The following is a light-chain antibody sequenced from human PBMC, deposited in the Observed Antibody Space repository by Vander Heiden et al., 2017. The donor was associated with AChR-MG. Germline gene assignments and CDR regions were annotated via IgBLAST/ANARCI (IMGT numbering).Light chain of an antibody. CDR2: SDD. CDR1: SSKIGSNS. V-gene: IGLV1-44*01. Sequence: QSVLAQPPSASGTPGQRVTVSCSGSSSKIGSNSVNWYQQVPGRAPKLLIHSDDHRPSGVPDRFSGSRSGTSASLAITGLQSEDEAVYYCATWDDSLTAYFFGPGTTVTVL. J-gene: IGLJ1*01. CDR3: ATWDDSLTAYF.